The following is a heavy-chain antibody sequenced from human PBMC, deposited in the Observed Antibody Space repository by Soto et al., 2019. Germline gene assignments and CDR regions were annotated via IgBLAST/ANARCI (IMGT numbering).Heavy chain of an antibody. J-gene: IGHJ6*02. CDR1: GGTFSSYT. Sequence: GASVKVSCKASGGTFSSYTISWVRQAPGQGLEWMGRIIPILGIANYAQKFQGRVTITADKSTSTAYMELSSLRSEDTAVYYCARDDGYYGSGSYSPYYYYGMDVWGQGTTVTVSS. V-gene: IGHV1-69*04. D-gene: IGHD3-10*01. CDR3: ARDDGYYGSGSYSPYYYYGMDV. CDR2: IIPILGIA.